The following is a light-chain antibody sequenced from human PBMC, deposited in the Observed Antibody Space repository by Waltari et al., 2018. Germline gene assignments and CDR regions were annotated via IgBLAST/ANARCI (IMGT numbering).Light chain of an antibody. J-gene: IGLJ1*01. V-gene: IGLV2-14*03. CDR2: DVV. CDR3: TSYTTTDTLYV. CDR1: SSDIGSFNY. Sequence: QSALTQPASVSGSPGQSITISCTGTSSDIGSFNYVSWYQQYPGNAPKLLIFDVVNPPAGISDRFSGSKSGNTASLTISGLQAEDEADYICTSYTTTDTLYVFGTGTQVTVL.